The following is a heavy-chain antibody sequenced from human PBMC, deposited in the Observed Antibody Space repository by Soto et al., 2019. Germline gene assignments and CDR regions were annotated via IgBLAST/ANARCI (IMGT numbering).Heavy chain of an antibody. CDR3: ARGKRDGFWSGYYYFDY. CDR1: GGSFSGYY. Sequence: PSETLSLTCAVYGGSFSGYYWSWIRQPPGKGLEWIGEINHSGSTNYNPSLKSRVTISVDTSNNQFSLKLSSVTAADTAVYYCARGKRDGFWSGYYYFDYWGQGTLVTVSS. CDR2: INHSGST. D-gene: IGHD3-3*01. V-gene: IGHV4-34*01. J-gene: IGHJ4*02.